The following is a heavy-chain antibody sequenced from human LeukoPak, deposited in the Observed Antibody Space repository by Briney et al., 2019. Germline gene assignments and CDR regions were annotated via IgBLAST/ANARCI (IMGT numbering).Heavy chain of an antibody. Sequence: GESLKISVKGSGYSFTSYWIGWVRQMPGKGLEWMGVINPDDSNARYSPSFQGQVSISADKSISTAYLRWRSLKASDSAMYYCARLGIPGYFQDWGQGTLVTVSS. J-gene: IGHJ1*01. CDR2: INPDDSNA. CDR3: ARLGIPGYFQD. V-gene: IGHV5-51*01. CDR1: GYSFTSYW.